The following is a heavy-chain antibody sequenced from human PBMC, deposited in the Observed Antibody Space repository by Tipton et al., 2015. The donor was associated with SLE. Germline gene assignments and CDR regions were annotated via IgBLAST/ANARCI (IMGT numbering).Heavy chain of an antibody. CDR2: INHSGST. D-gene: IGHD3-3*01. Sequence: TLSLTCAVYGGSFSGYYWSWIRQPPGKGLEWIGEINHSGSTNYNPSLKSRVTISVDASKNQFSLKLSSVTAADTAVYYCARTSGRFRAFGIWGQGTMVTVSS. CDR3: ARTSGRFRAFGI. V-gene: IGHV4-34*01. J-gene: IGHJ3*02. CDR1: GGSFSGYY.